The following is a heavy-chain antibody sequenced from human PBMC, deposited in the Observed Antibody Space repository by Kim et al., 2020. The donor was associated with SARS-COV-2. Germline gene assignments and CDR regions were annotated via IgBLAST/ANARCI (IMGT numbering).Heavy chain of an antibody. CDR2: VNAANDQT. CDR1: GYTFKTYP. CDR3: VRDMNPTVYDY. J-gene: IGHJ4*02. D-gene: IGHD4-4*01. Sequence: ASVKLSCKASGYTFKTYPIHWLRQAPGQTLEWMGWVNAANDQTKYSQKFQGRITISRDTSANTAYMELRSLTTKDTAFYYCVRDMNPTVYDYWGQGTLVTVSS. V-gene: IGHV1-3*01.